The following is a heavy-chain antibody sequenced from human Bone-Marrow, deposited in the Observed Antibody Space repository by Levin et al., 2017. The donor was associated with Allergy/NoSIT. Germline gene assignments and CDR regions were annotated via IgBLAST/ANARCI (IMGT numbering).Heavy chain of an antibody. CDR2: INPKLGGT. CDR1: AYRFTGYH. V-gene: IGHV1-2*02. Sequence: ASVKVSCKASAYRFTGYHMHWVRQAPGQGLEWMGWINPKLGGTNYAQNFQGRVTMTRDTPISTAYMELSSLRSDDTAVSYCAREGAAAAGAFDIWGQGTMVTVSS. D-gene: IGHD6-13*01. CDR3: AREGAAAAGAFDI. J-gene: IGHJ3*02.